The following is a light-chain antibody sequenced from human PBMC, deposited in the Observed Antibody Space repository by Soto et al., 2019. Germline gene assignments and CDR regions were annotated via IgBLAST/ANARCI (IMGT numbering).Light chain of an antibody. Sequence: DIQMTQSPSSLSASVGDRVTITCQASQDIKNNLIWYQQTPGQAPKIXIYDASDLETGVLSRFSGSGAGAGCTFTISSLEPEDVSTYYCQQYESPTLTFGQGTKVDIK. J-gene: IGKJ1*01. CDR1: QDIKNN. CDR3: QQYESPTLT. CDR2: DAS. V-gene: IGKV1-33*01.